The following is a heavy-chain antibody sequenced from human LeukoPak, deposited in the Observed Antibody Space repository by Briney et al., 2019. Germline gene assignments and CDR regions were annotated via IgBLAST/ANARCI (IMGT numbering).Heavy chain of an antibody. J-gene: IGHJ4*02. CDR1: GYTFISYY. V-gene: IGHV1-69*06. CDR3: AIDVSWRRWLQAPLFYY. D-gene: IGHD5-24*01. Sequence: SVKVSCKASGYTFISYYMHWVRQAPGQGLEWMGGIIPIFGTANYAQKFQGRVTITADKSTSTAYMELSSLRSEDTAVYYCAIDVSWRRWLQAPLFYYWGQGTLVTVSS. CDR2: IIPIFGTA.